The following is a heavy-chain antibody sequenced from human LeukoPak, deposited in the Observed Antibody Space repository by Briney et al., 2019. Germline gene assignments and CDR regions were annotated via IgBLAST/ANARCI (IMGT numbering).Heavy chain of an antibody. V-gene: IGHV1-2*02. CDR3: ARELLWFGELSVDY. J-gene: IGHJ4*02. Sequence: ASVKVSCKASVYTFTGYYMHWVRQAPGQGLEWMGWINHNSGGTNYAQKFQGRVTMTRETSISTAYMELSRLRSDDTAVYYCARELLWFGELSVDYWGQGTLVTVSS. D-gene: IGHD3-10*01. CDR2: INHNSGGT. CDR1: VYTFTGYY.